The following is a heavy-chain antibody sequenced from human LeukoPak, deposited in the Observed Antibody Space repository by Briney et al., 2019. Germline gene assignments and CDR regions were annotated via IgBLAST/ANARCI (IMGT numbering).Heavy chain of an antibody. D-gene: IGHD4-17*01. CDR1: GYTFTSYD. CDR3: AREVTTDFDY. V-gene: IGHV1-8*01. CDR2: MNPNSGNT. Sequence: ASVKVSCKASGYTFTSYDINWVRQATGQGLEWMGWMNPNSGNTGYAQKFQGRVTMTRDTSISTAYMELSRLRSDDTAVYYCAREVTTDFDYWGQGTLVTVSS. J-gene: IGHJ4*02.